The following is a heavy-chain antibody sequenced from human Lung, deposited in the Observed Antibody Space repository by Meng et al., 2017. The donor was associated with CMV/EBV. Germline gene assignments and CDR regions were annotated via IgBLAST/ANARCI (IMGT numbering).Heavy chain of an antibody. J-gene: IGHJ4*02. Sequence: VQVVQSGGEVKKPGASVKVSCKTSGYTFTSYGIHWVRQAPGQGLEWMAWISTYNGYTDYLERFQGRVTLTTDTSTSTVHMELRSLRSDDTAVYYYARDGHYDSNGDYDIDYWGQGTLVTVSS. D-gene: IGHD3-22*01. CDR2: ISTYNGYT. CDR1: GYTFTSYG. V-gene: IGHV1-18*01. CDR3: ARDGHYDSNGDYDIDY.